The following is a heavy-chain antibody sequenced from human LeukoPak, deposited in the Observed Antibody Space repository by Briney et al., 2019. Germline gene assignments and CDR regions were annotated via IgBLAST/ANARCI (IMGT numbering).Heavy chain of an antibody. D-gene: IGHD4-17*01. J-gene: IGHJ3*02. V-gene: IGHV5-10-1*01. CDR2: IDPSDSYT. CDR3: ARLFNDYGDPDI. Sequence: GESLRISCKGSGSSFTSYWISWVRPMPGKGLGWMGMIDPSDSYTNYSPSFQGHVTISADKSISTAYLQWSSLKASDTAMYYCARLFNDYGDPDIWGQGTMVTVSS. CDR1: GSSFTSYW.